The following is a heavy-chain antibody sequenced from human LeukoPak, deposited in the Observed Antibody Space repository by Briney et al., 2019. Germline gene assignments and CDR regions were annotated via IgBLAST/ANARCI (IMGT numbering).Heavy chain of an antibody. CDR3: ARAYYYDSSGYYEGAFDI. D-gene: IGHD3-22*01. CDR1: GYTFTGYY. Sequence: GASVKVSCKASGYTFTGYYMHWVRQAPGQGLEWMGWINPNSGGTNYAQKFQGGVTMTRDTSISTAYMELSRLRSDDTAVYYCARAYYYDSSGYYEGAFDIWGQGTMVTVSS. V-gene: IGHV1-2*02. J-gene: IGHJ3*02. CDR2: INPNSGGT.